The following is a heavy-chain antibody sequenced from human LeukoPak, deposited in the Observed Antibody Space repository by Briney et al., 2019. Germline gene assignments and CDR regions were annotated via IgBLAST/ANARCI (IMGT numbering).Heavy chain of an antibody. V-gene: IGHV6-1*01. CDR3: TRGWNSFDY. Sequence: SQTLSLTCAISGDSVSSNSAAWNWIRQSPSRGLGWVGRTYYRSKWYNDYALSVRGRITINPDTYKNQFSLQLNSMTPEDTAVYYCTRGWNSFDYWGQGTLVTVSS. D-gene: IGHD1-1*01. CDR1: GDSVSSNSAA. CDR2: TYYRSKWYN. J-gene: IGHJ4*02.